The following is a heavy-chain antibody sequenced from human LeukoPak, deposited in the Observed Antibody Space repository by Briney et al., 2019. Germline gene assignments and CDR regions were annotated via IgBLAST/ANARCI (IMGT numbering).Heavy chain of an antibody. CDR3: ARGLMVRGITHSSFDY. CDR2: IYYSGST. CDR1: GGSISSYN. Sequence: PSETLSLTCTVSGGSISSYNWNWIRQPPSKGLEWIGYIYYSGSTDYNPSLKSRVTISVDTSKNQFSLKLSSVTAADTAVYYCARGLMVRGITHSSFDYWGQGTLVTVSS. J-gene: IGHJ4*02. D-gene: IGHD3-10*01. V-gene: IGHV4-59*01.